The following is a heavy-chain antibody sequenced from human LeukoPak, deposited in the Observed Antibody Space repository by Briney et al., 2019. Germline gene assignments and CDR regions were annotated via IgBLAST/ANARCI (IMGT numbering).Heavy chain of an antibody. CDR1: GFTLTNYA. D-gene: IGHD5-12*01. CDR3: AKTSGYTKDYFYS. J-gene: IGHJ4*02. V-gene: IGHV3-23*01. Sequence: PGGSLRLSCAASGFTLTNYAICWVRQAPGKGLEWVSGVGSGSGSTYYAGSVKGRFTVSRDTSKKTVYLQMNSLTAEDTAVYYCAKTSGYTKDYFYSWGQGTLVTVSS. CDR2: VGSGSGST.